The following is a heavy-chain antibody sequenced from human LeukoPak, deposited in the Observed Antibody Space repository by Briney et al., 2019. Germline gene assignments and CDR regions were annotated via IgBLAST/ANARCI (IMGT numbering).Heavy chain of an antibody. CDR2: ISSSSSTI. CDR3: AKDQMPLLSSSGGFDY. CDR1: GLTFNNAW. Sequence: PGGSLRLSCAASGLTFNNAWMNWVRQAPGKGLEWVSYISSSSSTIYYADSVKGRFIISRDNAKKSLYLHMNSLRAEDTAVYYCAKDQMPLLSSSGGFDYWGQGTLVTVSS. D-gene: IGHD6-6*01. V-gene: IGHV3-48*01. J-gene: IGHJ4*02.